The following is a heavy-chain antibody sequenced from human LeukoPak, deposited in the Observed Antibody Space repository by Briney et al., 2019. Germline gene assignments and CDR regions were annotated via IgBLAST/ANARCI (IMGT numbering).Heavy chain of an antibody. Sequence: PGGSLRLSCFASGFSVTTYDMCWVRQAAGRGLEWVSAVGTNDDTYYLGSVKGRFTISRENAKNSFSLQMNNLRVEDTAVYYCTREWRGIASHYHGMDVWGQGTTVTVSS. V-gene: IGHV3-13*01. CDR3: TREWRGIASHYHGMDV. CDR1: GFSVTTYD. CDR2: VGTNDDT. D-gene: IGHD6-6*01. J-gene: IGHJ6*02.